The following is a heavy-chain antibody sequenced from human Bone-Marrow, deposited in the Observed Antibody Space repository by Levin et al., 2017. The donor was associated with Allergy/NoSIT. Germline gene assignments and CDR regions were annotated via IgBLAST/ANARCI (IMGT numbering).Heavy chain of an antibody. D-gene: IGHD1-26*01. J-gene: IGHJ4*02. CDR2: ISGSAVST. Sequence: GGSLRLSCAASGFTFRNYAMSWVRQAPGKGLEWVSTISGSAVSTYYADSVKGRFTISRDNFKNTLYLQMNSLRADDTAVYYCAKSPLRQVGDYFDYWGQGTLVTVSS. V-gene: IGHV3-23*01. CDR1: GFTFRNYA. CDR3: AKSPLRQVGDYFDY.